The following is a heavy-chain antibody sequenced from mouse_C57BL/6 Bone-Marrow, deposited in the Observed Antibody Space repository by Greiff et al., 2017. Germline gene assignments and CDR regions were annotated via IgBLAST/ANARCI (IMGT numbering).Heavy chain of an antibody. V-gene: IGHV1-54*01. CDR2: INPGSGGT. Sequence: VKLQQPGAELVRPGTSVKVSCKASGYAFTNYLIEWVKQRPGQGLEWIGVINPGSGGTNYNEKFKGKATLTADKSSSTAYMQLSSLPSEDSAVYFCARQLRLYYFDYWGQGTTLTVSS. J-gene: IGHJ2*01. CDR3: ARQLRLYYFDY. D-gene: IGHD3-2*02. CDR1: GYAFTNYL.